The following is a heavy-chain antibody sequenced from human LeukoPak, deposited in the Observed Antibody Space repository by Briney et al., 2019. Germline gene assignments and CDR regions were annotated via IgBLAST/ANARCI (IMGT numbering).Heavy chain of an antibody. V-gene: IGHV3-33*06. CDR2: IWYDGSNK. Sequence: PGGSLRLSCAASGFTFSSYAMRWVRQAPGKGLEWVAVIWYDGSNKYYADSVKGRFAISRDNSRNTLYLQMNSLRAEDTAVYYCAKDRDSGWYFDYWGQGTLVTVSS. CDR3: AKDRDSGWYFDY. J-gene: IGHJ4*02. D-gene: IGHD6-19*01. CDR1: GFTFSSYA.